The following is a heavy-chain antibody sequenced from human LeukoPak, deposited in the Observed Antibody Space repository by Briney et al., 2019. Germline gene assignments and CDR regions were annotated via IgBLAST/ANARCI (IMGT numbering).Heavy chain of an antibody. D-gene: IGHD3-16*02. V-gene: IGHV1-18*01. J-gene: IGHJ4*02. CDR3: VRDYDYVWGTYHPDYFDY. CDR2: ISAYNGNT. CDR1: GYTFTSYG. Sequence: ASVKVSCKASGYTFTSYGINWVRQAPGQGLEWMGWISAYNGNTNYAQKLQGRVTMATDTSTSTAYMELRSLRSDDTAVYYCVRDYDYVWGTYHPDYFDYWGQGTLVTVSS.